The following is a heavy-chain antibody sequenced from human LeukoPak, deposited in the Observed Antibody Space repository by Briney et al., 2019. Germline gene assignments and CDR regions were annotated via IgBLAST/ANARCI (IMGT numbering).Heavy chain of an antibody. Sequence: SETLSLTCAVYGGSFSGYYWSWIRQPPGKGLEWVGEINHSGSTNYNPSLKSRVTISVDTSKNQFSLKLSSVTAADTAVYYCARLTLYDILTGYYRPTFDYWGQGTLVTVSS. CDR1: GGSFSGYY. J-gene: IGHJ4*02. CDR3: ARLTLYDILTGYYRPTFDY. V-gene: IGHV4-34*01. D-gene: IGHD3-9*01. CDR2: INHSGST.